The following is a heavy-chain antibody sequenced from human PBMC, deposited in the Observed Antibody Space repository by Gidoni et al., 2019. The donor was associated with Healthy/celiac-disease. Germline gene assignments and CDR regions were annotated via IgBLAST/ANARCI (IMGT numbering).Heavy chain of an antibody. CDR1: GGSVSSGSYY. D-gene: IGHD3-22*01. Sequence: QVQLQESGPGLVKPSETLSLTCTVSGGSVSSGSYYWSWIRQPPGKGLEWIGYIYYSGSTNYNPSLKSRVTISVDTSKNQFSLKLSSVTAADTAVYYCARGLGGSSGYYAAFDIWGQGTMVTVSS. CDR2: IYYSGST. CDR3: ARGLGGSSGYYAAFDI. V-gene: IGHV4-61*01. J-gene: IGHJ3*02.